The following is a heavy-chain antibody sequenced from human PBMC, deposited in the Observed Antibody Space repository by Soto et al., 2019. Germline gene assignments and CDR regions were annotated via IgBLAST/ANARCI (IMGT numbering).Heavy chain of an antibody. CDR1: GFTFRNNV. CDR3: AKGGYNYGFLFDC. CDR2: ITDNGGST. V-gene: IGHV3-23*01. Sequence: HPGGSLRLSCAASGFTFRNNVMNWVRQAPGRGLQWVSGITDNGGSTYYADSVKGRCTISRDNSKNTLYLQMNSLRAEDTAVYYCAKGGYNYGFLFDCWGQGTLVTVSS. J-gene: IGHJ4*02. D-gene: IGHD5-18*01.